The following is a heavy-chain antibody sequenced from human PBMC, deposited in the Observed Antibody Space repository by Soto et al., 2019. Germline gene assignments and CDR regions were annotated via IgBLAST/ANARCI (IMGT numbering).Heavy chain of an antibody. CDR1: GFTFSSYA. CDR2: ISGSGGST. D-gene: IGHD3-10*01. CDR3: AKGPPMVRGVITHPFDY. J-gene: IGHJ4*02. V-gene: IGHV3-23*01. Sequence: GGSLRLSCAASGFTFSSYAMSWVRQAPGKGLEWVSAISGSGGSTYYADSVKGRFTISRDNSKNTLYLQMNSLRAGDTAVYYCAKGPPMVRGVITHPFDYWGQGTLVTVSS.